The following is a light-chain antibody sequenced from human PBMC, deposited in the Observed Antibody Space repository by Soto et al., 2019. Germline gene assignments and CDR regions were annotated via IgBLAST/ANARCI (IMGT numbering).Light chain of an antibody. CDR2: YDS. V-gene: IGLV3-21*04. J-gene: IGLJ2*01. CDR1: NIGSKS. CDR3: QVWDISSNHVV. Sequence: SCELTQPPSVSVDPGKTARITCGGNNIGSKSVHWYQQKAGQAPILAMYYDSDRPSGIPERFSGSNSGNTATLTISTVEAGDEADYYCQVWDISSNHVVFGGGTKLTVL.